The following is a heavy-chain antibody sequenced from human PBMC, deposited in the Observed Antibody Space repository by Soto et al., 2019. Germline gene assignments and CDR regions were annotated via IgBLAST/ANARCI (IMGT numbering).Heavy chain of an antibody. V-gene: IGHV3-74*01. CDR1: GFTFTTHW. J-gene: IGHJ4*02. D-gene: IGHD3-22*01. CDR2: INGDGSET. Sequence: EVQLVESGGGLVQPGGSLRLSCAASGFTFTTHWMHWVRQVPEKGLAWVARINGDGSETTYADSVRGRLTIFRDNAKNILYLQLNNLRVEDTAVYYCAADSPHDGTVAGDDWGQGTLVTVSS. CDR3: AADSPHDGTVAGDD.